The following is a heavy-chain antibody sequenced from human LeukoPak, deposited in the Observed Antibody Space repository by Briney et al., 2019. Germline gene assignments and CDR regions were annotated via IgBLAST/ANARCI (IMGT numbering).Heavy chain of an antibody. V-gene: IGHV3-11*05. CDR3: ARADSSSWFDY. CDR2: ISSSGSST. Sequence: GGSLRLSCAAYGFSFSDYYMVWIRQAPGKGPEWISVISSSGSSTNYADSVRGRFTVSRGNAKNSLFLQMNRLRPEDSAVYYCARADSSSWFDYWGQGTLVTVSS. CDR1: GFSFSDYY. J-gene: IGHJ4*02. D-gene: IGHD3-22*01.